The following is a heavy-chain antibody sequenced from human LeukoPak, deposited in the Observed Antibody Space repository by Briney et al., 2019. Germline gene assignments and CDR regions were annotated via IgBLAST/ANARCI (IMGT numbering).Heavy chain of an antibody. CDR1: GFTFSSYG. Sequence: PGGSLRLSCAASGFTFSSYGMHWVRQAPGKGLEWVAFIRYDGSNKYYADSVKGRFTISRDNSKNTLYLQMNGLRAEDTAVYYCARKATGYCSSTSCQYFQHWGQGTLVTVSS. V-gene: IGHV3-30*02. J-gene: IGHJ1*01. CDR3: ARKATGYCSSTSCQYFQH. CDR2: IRYDGSNK. D-gene: IGHD2-2*01.